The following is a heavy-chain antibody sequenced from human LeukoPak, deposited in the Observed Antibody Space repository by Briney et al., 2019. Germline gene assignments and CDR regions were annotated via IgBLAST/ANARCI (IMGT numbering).Heavy chain of an antibody. Sequence: GGSLRLSCAASGFTFSSYWMPWVRQAPGKGLVWVSRINSDGSSTSYADSVKGRFTISRDNAKNTLYLQMNSLRAEDTAVYYCARGFRLGLSYYYYYGMDVWGQGTTVTVSS. CDR2: INSDGSST. V-gene: IGHV3-74*01. J-gene: IGHJ6*02. CDR1: GFTFSSYW. CDR3: ARGFRLGLSYYYYYGMDV. D-gene: IGHD3-9*01.